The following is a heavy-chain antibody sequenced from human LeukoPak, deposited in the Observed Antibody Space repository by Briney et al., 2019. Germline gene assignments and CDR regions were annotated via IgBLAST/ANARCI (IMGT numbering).Heavy chain of an antibody. CDR3: ARDRGCRSGGSCYYFDY. J-gene: IGHJ4*02. Sequence: PGGSLRLSCAASGFTFSGSAMHWVRQASGKGLEWVGRIRSKANSYATAYAASVRGRFTISRDDSKNTAYLQMNSLRAEDTAVYYCARDRGCRSGGSCYYFDYWGQGTLVTVSS. V-gene: IGHV3-73*01. D-gene: IGHD2-15*01. CDR2: IRSKANSYAT. CDR1: GFTFSGSA.